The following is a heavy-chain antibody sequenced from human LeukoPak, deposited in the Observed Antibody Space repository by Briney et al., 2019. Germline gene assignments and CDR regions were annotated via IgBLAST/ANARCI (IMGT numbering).Heavy chain of an antibody. Sequence: SETLSLTCAVCGGSFSGYYWSWIRQPPGKGLEWIGEINHSGSTNYNPSLKSRVTISVDTSKNQFSLKLSSVTAADTAVYYCATSITMVRGVTASWGQGTLVTVSS. CDR1: GGSFSGYY. D-gene: IGHD3-10*01. J-gene: IGHJ4*02. CDR2: INHSGST. CDR3: ATSITMVRGVTAS. V-gene: IGHV4-34*01.